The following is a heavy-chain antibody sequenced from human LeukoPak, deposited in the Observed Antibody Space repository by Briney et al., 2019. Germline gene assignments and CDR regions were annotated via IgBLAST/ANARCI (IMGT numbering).Heavy chain of an antibody. J-gene: IGHJ6*02. CDR1: GYTFTSYD. D-gene: IGHD2-2*01. CDR2: MNPNSGNT. CDR3: ARPYCSSTSCYSLVGYYGMDV. V-gene: IGHV1-8*01. Sequence: WASVKVSCKASGYTFTSYDINWMRQATGQGLEWMGWMNPNSGNTGYAQKFQGRVTMTRNTPISTAYMELSSLRSEDTAVYYCARPYCSSTSCYSLVGYYGMDVWGQGTTVTVSS.